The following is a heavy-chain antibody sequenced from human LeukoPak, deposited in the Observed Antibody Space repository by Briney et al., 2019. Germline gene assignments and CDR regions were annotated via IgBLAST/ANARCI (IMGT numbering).Heavy chain of an antibody. CDR1: GGSISSGGYS. V-gene: IGHV4-30-2*01. CDR2: IYYSRST. Sequence: PSQTLSLTCAVSGGSISSGGYSWSWIRQPPGKGLEWIGYIYYSRSTYYNPSLKSRVTISVDTSKNQFSLKLSSVTAADTAVYYCARDPGGYFFDYWGQGTLVTVSS. CDR3: ARDPGGYFFDY. J-gene: IGHJ4*02. D-gene: IGHD3-10*01.